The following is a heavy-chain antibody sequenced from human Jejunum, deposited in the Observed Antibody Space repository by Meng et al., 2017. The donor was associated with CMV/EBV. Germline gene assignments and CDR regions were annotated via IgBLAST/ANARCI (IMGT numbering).Heavy chain of an antibody. D-gene: IGHD3-10*01. CDR2: ISSSGSTI. Sequence: LRPSCAASGFIFSDYYMNWIRQAPGKGLEWVSYISSSGSTIYYADSVKGRFTISRDNAKNSLYLQMNSLRADDTAVYYCARQIRPIDYWGQGTLVTVSS. V-gene: IGHV3-11*01. CDR3: ARQIRPIDY. J-gene: IGHJ4*02. CDR1: GFIFSDYY.